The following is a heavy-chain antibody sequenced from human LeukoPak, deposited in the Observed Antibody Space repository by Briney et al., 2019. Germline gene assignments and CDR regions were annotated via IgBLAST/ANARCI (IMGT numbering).Heavy chain of an antibody. J-gene: IGHJ4*02. CDR3: AKDRASGTYFDY. V-gene: IGHV3-30*18. CDR2: ISFDGGNK. Sequence: PGGSLRLSCAASGFTFSNYGMHWVRQAPGKGLEWVALISFDGGNKNYVDSVKGRFTVSRDNSKNTVYLQMNSLRAEDTAVYYCAKDRASGTYFDYWGQGALVTVSS. CDR1: GFTFSNYG. D-gene: IGHD1-26*01.